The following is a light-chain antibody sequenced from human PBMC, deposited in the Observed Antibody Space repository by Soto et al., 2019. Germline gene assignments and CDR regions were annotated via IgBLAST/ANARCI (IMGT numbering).Light chain of an antibody. CDR3: QQYDNAPHT. CDR2: GAS. Sequence: EIVLTQSPGTLSLSPGERATLSCRASQSLNRNYLAWYQQKPCQAPRLLIHGASSRATGISDRFSGSGSGTDFTLTISRLEPEDFAVYYCQQYDNAPHTFGQGTKVEIK. V-gene: IGKV3-20*01. CDR1: QSLNRNY. J-gene: IGKJ1*01.